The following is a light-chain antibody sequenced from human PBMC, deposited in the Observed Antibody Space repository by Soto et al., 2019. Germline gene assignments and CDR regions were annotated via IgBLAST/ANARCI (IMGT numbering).Light chain of an antibody. Sequence: DIQLTQSPSSLSTSVGDRVTITCRASQSITNYLNWYQHKPGKAPKLLIYAASSLQSGVPSRFSGSGSGTDFTLTISSLQPEDFATYYCQHSYTTPYSFGQGTKLEIK. V-gene: IGKV1-39*01. J-gene: IGKJ2*03. CDR1: QSITNY. CDR2: AAS. CDR3: QHSYTTPYS.